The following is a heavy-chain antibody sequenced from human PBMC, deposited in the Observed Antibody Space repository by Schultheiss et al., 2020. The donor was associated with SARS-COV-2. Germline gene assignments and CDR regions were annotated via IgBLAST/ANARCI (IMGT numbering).Heavy chain of an antibody. CDR1: GYKFINYG. D-gene: IGHD6-19*01. CDR3: ARGSSGWHNWFDP. J-gene: IGHJ5*02. CDR2: IIPFFDAP. Sequence: SVKVSCKASGYKFINYGISWVRQAPGQGLVWMGQIIPFFDAPDYAQNFQGRVTITADESTSIAYMELSSLRSEDTAVYYCARGSSGWHNWFDPWGQGTLVTVSS. V-gene: IGHV1-69*13.